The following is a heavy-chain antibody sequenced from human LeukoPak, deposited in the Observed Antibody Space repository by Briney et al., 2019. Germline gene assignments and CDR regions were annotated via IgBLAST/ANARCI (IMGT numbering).Heavy chain of an antibody. CDR2: INPNSGDT. Sequence: ASVKVSCKASGYTFTGYYMHWVRQAPGQGLEWMGRINPNSGDTGYAQKFQGRVTMTRDMSISTAYMELTRLRSDDTAVYYCAREYCNAGICYAYFDYWGQGTLVTVSS. V-gene: IGHV1-2*06. CDR1: GYTFTGYY. D-gene: IGHD2-15*01. J-gene: IGHJ4*02. CDR3: AREYCNAGICYAYFDY.